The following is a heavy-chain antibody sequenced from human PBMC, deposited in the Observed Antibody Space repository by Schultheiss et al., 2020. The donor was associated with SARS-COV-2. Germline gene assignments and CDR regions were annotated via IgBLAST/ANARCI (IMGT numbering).Heavy chain of an antibody. CDR3: ARGKTVTTHLYHYMDV. J-gene: IGHJ6*03. V-gene: IGHV3-66*02. CDR1: GFTVSSNY. CDR2: IYSGGST. Sequence: GGSLRLSCAASGFTVSSNYMSWVRQAPGKGLEWVSVIYSGGSTYYADSVKGRFTISRDNSKNTLYLQMNSLRAEDTAVYYCARGKTVTTHLYHYMDVWGKGTTVTVSS. D-gene: IGHD4-11*01.